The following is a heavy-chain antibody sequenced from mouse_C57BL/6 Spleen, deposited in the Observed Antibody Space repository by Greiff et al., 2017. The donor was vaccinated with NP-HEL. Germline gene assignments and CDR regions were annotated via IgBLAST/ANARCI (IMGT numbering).Heavy chain of an antibody. Sequence: LVESGAELMKPGASVKLSCKATGYTFTGYWIEWVKQRPGHGLEWIGEILPGSGSTNYNEKFKGKATFTADTASNTAYMQLSSLTTEDSAIYYCARRDYDGEDYYAMDYWGQGTSVTVSS. V-gene: IGHV1-9*01. CDR1: GYTFTGYW. CDR3: ARRDYDGEDYYAMDY. J-gene: IGHJ4*01. D-gene: IGHD2-4*01. CDR2: ILPGSGST.